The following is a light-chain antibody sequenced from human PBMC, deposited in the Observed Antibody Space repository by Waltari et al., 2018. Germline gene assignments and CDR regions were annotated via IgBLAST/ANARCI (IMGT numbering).Light chain of an antibody. Sequence: DIQMTQSPSSVSASLGDRVTITCRASLDISTRLAWYQQKPGTAPKLLIYGASNLQSGVPSRFSGRASGTDFTLTISNLQPEDFATYYCQQTNSFPPTFGPGTTVDIK. CDR3: QQTNSFPPT. CDR2: GAS. J-gene: IGKJ3*01. V-gene: IGKV1-12*01. CDR1: LDISTR.